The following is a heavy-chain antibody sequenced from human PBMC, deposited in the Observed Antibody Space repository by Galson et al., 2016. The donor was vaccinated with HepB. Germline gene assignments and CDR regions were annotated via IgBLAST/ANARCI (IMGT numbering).Heavy chain of an antibody. CDR1: GYTFTRYG. Sequence: SVKVSCKAPGYTFTRYGVQWVRQAPGQRLEWMGMINAANGDTNYSPKFHGRVTITRDTSASIAYMELNSLISEDTAMYYCAREQIGGNWDAHWGQGTLVTVSS. J-gene: IGHJ4*02. CDR3: AREQIGGNWDAH. D-gene: IGHD4-23*01. V-gene: IGHV1-3*01. CDR2: INAANGDT.